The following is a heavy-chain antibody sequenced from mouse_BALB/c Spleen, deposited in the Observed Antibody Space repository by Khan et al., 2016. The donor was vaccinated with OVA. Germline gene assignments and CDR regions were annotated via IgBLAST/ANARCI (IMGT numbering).Heavy chain of an antibody. J-gene: IGHJ3*01. CDR3: AGGGYSAFAY. V-gene: IGHV1-77*01. CDR1: GYTFTDYI. D-gene: IGHD2-14*01. Sequence: QVQLQQSGPELVKPGASLKVSCKASGYTFTDYIIGWVKQSTRQGLEWIGDIFPGSGTPYYNEKFKDKATLTADKSSNTAYMQLSSLTSEDSTVYFWAGGGYSAFAYWGQGTLVTVSA. CDR2: IFPGSGTP.